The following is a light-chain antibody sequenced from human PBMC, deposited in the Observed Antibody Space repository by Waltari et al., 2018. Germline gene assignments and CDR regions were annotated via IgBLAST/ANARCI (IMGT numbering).Light chain of an antibody. CDR1: QDISNY. CDR3: QQYDNLPRSA. Sequence: DIQMTQSPSSLSASVGDRVTITYQASQDISNYLNWYQQKPGKAPKLLIYDASNLETGVPSRFSGSGSGTDFTFTISSLQPEDIATYYCQQYDNLPRSAFGGGTKVEIK. CDR2: DAS. V-gene: IGKV1-33*01. J-gene: IGKJ4*01.